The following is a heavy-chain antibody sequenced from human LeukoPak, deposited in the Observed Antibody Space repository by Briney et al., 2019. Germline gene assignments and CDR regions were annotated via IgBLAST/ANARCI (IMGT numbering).Heavy chain of an antibody. CDR1: GYTFTSYD. CDR3: ARGQRSLYYYYYMDV. V-gene: IGHV1-8*01. CDR2: MNPNSGNT. Sequence: ASVKVSRKASGYTFTSYDINWVRQATGQGLEWMGWMNPNSGNTGYAQKFQGRVTMTRNTSISTAYMELSSLRSEDTAVYYCARGQRSLYYYYYMDVWGKGTTVTVSS. J-gene: IGHJ6*03.